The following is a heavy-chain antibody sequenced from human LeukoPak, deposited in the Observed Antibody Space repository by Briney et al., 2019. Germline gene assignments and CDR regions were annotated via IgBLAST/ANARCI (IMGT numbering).Heavy chain of an antibody. V-gene: IGHV1-69*04. J-gene: IGHJ5*02. CDR2: IIPILGIA. Sequence: SVKVSCKASGGTFSSYAISWVRQAPGQGLEWMGRIIPILGIANYAQKFQGRVTITADKSTSTAYMELSSLRSGDTAVYYCARSDGSGSYFPSENWFDPWGQGTLVTVSS. D-gene: IGHD3-10*01. CDR1: GGTFSSYA. CDR3: ARSDGSGSYFPSENWFDP.